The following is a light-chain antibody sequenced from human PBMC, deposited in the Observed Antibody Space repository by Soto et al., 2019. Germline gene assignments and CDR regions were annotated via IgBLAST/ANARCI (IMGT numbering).Light chain of an antibody. V-gene: IGLV2-14*01. CDR2: EVS. Sequence: QSALTHPASVSGSPGQSITISCPGTSSDVGGYNYFSWYQQHPGKAPKLMIYEVSNRPSGVSNRFSGSKSGNTASLTISGLQAEDEADYYCRSYTSSSTYVFGTGTKVTVL. CDR1: SSDVGGYNY. J-gene: IGLJ1*01. CDR3: RSYTSSSTYV.